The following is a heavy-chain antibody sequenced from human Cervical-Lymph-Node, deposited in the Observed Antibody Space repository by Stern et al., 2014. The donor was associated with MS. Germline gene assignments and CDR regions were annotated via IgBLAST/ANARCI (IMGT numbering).Heavy chain of an antibody. Sequence: QVQLQQWGAGLLKPSETLSLTCAVYGGSFSGYSWSWIRQAPGEGLKWLGEIDHSGGTDHNPSLKSRVTIALDTSKNQFSLTLTSVTAADTAVYYCAGSQQRTPPGRLLKRRSRETWFDPWAQGALVTVSS. J-gene: IGHJ5*02. CDR2: IDHSGGT. D-gene: IGHD6-25*01. V-gene: IGHV4-34*01. CDR3: AGSQQRTPPGRLLKRRSRETWFDP. CDR1: GGSFSGYS.